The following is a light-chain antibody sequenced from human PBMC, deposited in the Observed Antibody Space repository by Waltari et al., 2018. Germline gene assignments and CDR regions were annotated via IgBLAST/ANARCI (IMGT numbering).Light chain of an antibody. J-gene: IGLJ2*01. V-gene: IGLV2-23*03. CDR3: CSYAGSSIFVV. Sequence: QSALTQPASVSGSPGQSITISCTGTSRDIGSYNLVSWYQQHPGKPPKLLIYEGSKRPSGVSKRLSGSKSGNTASLTISGLQTEDEADYYCCSYAGSSIFVVFGGGTKLTVL. CDR2: EGS. CDR1: SRDIGSYNL.